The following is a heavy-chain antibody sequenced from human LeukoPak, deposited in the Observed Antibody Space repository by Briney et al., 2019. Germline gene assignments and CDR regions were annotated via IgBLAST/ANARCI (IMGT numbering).Heavy chain of an antibody. CDR1: GFTFSDLW. CDR3: ASGLSSIAARNAFDI. CDR2: INSDGSST. J-gene: IGHJ3*02. D-gene: IGHD6-6*01. V-gene: IGHV3-74*01. Sequence: GGSLRLSCAASGFTFSDLWMHWVRQAPGRGLVWVSRINSDGSSTSYADSVKGRFTISRDNAKNTMYLQMNSLRAEDTAVYYCASGLSSIAARNAFDIWGQGTMVTVSS.